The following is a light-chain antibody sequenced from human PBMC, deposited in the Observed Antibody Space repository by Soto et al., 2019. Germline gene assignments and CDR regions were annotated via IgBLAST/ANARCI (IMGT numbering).Light chain of an antibody. V-gene: IGKV1-16*02. CDR3: LQYNSYPRT. Sequence: DMQMTHSPSSLSAAVGDRVTITCQASQDISNDLDWFQQKPRKAPNSLMYGASLLHSGVPSQFSGRESGTDFTLTISSLQPEDFATYYCLQYNSYPRTCAQGTKVDIK. CDR2: GAS. CDR1: QDISND. J-gene: IGKJ1*01.